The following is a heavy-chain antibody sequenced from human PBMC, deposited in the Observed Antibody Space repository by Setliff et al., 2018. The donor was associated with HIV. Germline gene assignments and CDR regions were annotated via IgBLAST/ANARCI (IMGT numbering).Heavy chain of an antibody. D-gene: IGHD3-10*01. CDR1: GYTFTSYG. Sequence: SVKVSCKASGYTFTSYGISWVRQAPGQGLEWMGGIIPIFGTANYAQKFQGRVTITTDESTSTAYMELRSLRSDDTAVYYCARAEGYGSGSPGYWGQGTLVTVSS. V-gene: IGHV1-69*05. CDR2: IIPIFGTA. CDR3: ARAEGYGSGSPGY. J-gene: IGHJ4*02.